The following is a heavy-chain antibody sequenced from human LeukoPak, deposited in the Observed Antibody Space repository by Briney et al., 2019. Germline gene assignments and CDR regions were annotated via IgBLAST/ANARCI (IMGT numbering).Heavy chain of an antibody. CDR3: ARHVATPDAFDI. CDR1: GGSISSSNW. CDR2: IYHSGST. J-gene: IGHJ3*02. V-gene: IGHV4-4*02. Sequence: SETLSLTCAVSGGSISSSNWWSWVRQPPGKGLEWIGEIYHSGSTNYNPSLKSRVTISVDKSKNQFSPKLSSVTAADTAVYYCARHVATPDAFDIWGQGTMVTVSS. D-gene: IGHD5-12*01.